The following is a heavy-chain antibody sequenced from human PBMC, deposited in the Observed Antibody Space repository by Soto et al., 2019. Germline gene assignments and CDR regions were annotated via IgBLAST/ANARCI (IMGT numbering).Heavy chain of an antibody. CDR3: ARGFPIVTTVDY. CDR2: IWYDGSNK. D-gene: IGHD4-17*01. V-gene: IGHV3-33*01. Sequence: QVQLVESGGGVVQPGRSLRLSCAASGFTFSTYGMHWVRQAPGKGLEWVAVIWYDGSNKYYADSVKGRFTISRDNSKNTLYLQMNSLRAEDRAVYYCARGFPIVTTVDYWGQGTLVTVSS. J-gene: IGHJ4*02. CDR1: GFTFSTYG.